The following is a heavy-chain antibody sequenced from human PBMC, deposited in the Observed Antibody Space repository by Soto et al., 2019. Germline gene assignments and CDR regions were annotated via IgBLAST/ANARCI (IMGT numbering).Heavy chain of an antibody. CDR3: AKSSSGLRDYFDS. CDR2: TSYDGLNT. CDR1: GFTLSSFA. V-gene: IGHV3-30-3*02. Sequence: XGSLVLSCAASGFTLSSFAMHWVRQAPGKGLEWVATTSYDGLNTFYGESVRGRFSISRDTSKNTLFLQMDSLKIEDTAVYFCAKSSSGLRDYFDSWGRGTLVTVSS. D-gene: IGHD3-10*01. J-gene: IGHJ4*02.